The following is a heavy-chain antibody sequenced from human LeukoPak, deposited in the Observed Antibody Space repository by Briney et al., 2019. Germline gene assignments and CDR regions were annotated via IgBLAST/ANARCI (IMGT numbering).Heavy chain of an antibody. CDR1: GGTFSRYA. CDR2: IIPIFGTT. Sequence: GASVNVSCKASGGTFSRYAFSWVRQAPGQGLEWMGGIIPIFGTTNYAQQFQGRVTITTDESTNTAFLDLSSLRSEDTAVYYCAKDDGSATMGFDSWGQGTLVSVSS. CDR3: AKDDGSATMGFDS. V-gene: IGHV1-69*05. D-gene: IGHD1-26*01. J-gene: IGHJ5*01.